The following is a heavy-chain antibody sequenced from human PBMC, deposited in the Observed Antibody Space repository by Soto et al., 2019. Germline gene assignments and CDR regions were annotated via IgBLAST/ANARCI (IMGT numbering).Heavy chain of an antibody. J-gene: IGHJ5*02. CDR2: INPSGGST. V-gene: IGHV1-46*01. CDR3: ARGRAAMVRMNWFDP. CDR1: GYTFTSYY. D-gene: IGHD5-18*01. Sequence: QVQLVQSGPGVKKPGASVKVSCTASGYTFTSYYMHWVRQAPGQGLEWMGIINPSGGSTIYAQKFQGRVTMTRDTSTSTVYMELSSLRSEDTAVYYCARGRAAMVRMNWFDPWVQGTLVTVSS.